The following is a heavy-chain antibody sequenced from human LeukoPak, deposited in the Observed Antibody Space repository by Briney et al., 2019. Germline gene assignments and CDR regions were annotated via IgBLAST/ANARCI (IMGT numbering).Heavy chain of an antibody. V-gene: IGHV1-18*01. CDR2: ISAYNGNT. CDR3: AREEIVVVPRGYYFDY. Sequence: ASVKVSCKASGYTFTSYGISWVRQAPGQGLEWMGWISAYNGNTNYAQKLRGRVTMTTDTSTSTAYMELRSLRSDDTAVYYCAREEIVVVPRGYYFDYWGQGTLVTVSS. D-gene: IGHD3-22*01. CDR1: GYTFTSYG. J-gene: IGHJ4*02.